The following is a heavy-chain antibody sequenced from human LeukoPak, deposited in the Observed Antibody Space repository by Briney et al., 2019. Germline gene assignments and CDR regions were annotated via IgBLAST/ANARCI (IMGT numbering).Heavy chain of an antibody. J-gene: IGHJ6*03. Sequence: ASVKVSCKASGYTFTGYYMHWVRQAPGQGLEWMGRINPNSGGTNYAQKFQGRVNMTRDTSISTAYMELSRLRSDDTAVYYCARGRGLGDYYYYYYMDVWGKGTTVTVSS. CDR2: INPNSGGT. CDR1: GYTFTGYY. D-gene: IGHD3-16*01. CDR3: ARGRGLGDYYYYYYMDV. V-gene: IGHV1-2*06.